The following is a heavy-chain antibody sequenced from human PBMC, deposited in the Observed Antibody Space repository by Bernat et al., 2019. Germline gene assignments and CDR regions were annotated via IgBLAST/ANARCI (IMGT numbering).Heavy chain of an antibody. CDR1: GFTFSSYW. Sequence: EVQLVESGGGLVQPGGSLRLSCAASGFTFSSYWMSWVRQAPGKGLEWVANIKPDGSEKWYVDSVKGRFTISRDNAKKSLYLQMNSLRAEDTAVYYCARGDYYDSSGYFSDAFDIWGQGTMVTVSS. CDR3: ARGDYYDSSGYFSDAFDI. D-gene: IGHD3-22*01. CDR2: IKPDGSEK. J-gene: IGHJ3*02. V-gene: IGHV3-7*03.